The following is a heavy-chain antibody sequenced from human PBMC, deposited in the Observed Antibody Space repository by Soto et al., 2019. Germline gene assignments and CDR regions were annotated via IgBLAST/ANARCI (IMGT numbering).Heavy chain of an antibody. D-gene: IGHD2-2*01. Sequence: SETLSLTCAVYGGSFSGYYWSWIRQPPGKGLEWIGEINHSGSTNYNLSLKSRVTISVDTSKNQFSLKLSSVTAADTAVYYCARAYPYCSSTSCYLSHVMRFDPWGQGTLVTVSS. CDR3: ARAYPYCSSTSCYLSHVMRFDP. V-gene: IGHV4-34*01. CDR2: INHSGST. CDR1: GGSFSGYY. J-gene: IGHJ5*02.